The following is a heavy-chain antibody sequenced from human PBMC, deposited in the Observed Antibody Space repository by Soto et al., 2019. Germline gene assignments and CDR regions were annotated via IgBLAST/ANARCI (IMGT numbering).Heavy chain of an antibody. CDR1: GFTFSSYG. D-gene: IGHD4-4*01. CDR3: AKDYLHPHVTSYYYYYGMDV. Sequence: AGRSQRHSSTASGFTFSSYGMHWVRQAPGKGLEWVAVISYDGSNKYYADSVKGRFTISRDNSKNTLYLQMNSLRAEDTAVYYCAKDYLHPHVTSYYYYYGMDVWGQGTTVTVSS. J-gene: IGHJ6*02. V-gene: IGHV3-30*18. CDR2: ISYDGSNK.